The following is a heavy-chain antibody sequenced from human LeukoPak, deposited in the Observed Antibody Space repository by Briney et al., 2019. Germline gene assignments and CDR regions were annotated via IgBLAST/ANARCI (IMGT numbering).Heavy chain of an antibody. Sequence: PSETLSLTCTVSGGSISSYYWSWIRQPAGKGLEWIGRIYTSGSTNYNPSLKSRVTMSVDTSKNQFSLKLSSVTAADTAVYYCARDNSARITIFGVVIGWFDPWGQGTLVTVSS. D-gene: IGHD3-3*01. V-gene: IGHV4-4*07. CDR3: ARDNSARITIFGVVIGWFDP. CDR1: GGSISSYY. CDR2: IYTSGST. J-gene: IGHJ5*02.